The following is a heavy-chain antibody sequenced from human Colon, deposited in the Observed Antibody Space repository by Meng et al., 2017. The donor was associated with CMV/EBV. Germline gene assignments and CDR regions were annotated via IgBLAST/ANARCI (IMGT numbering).Heavy chain of an antibody. J-gene: IGHJ4*02. V-gene: IGHV4-59*01. CDR1: SGSMYSNY. Sequence: GSLRLSCNVSSGSMYSNYWSWIRQPPGKGPEWIGYIYYTGRTNYNPSLKSRVTMSIDTSKNQFSLNLRSVTAADTAVYYCATGPIVLVSGAIPRFDYWGRGSLVTVSS. D-gene: IGHD2-2*02. CDR3: ATGPIVLVSGAIPRFDY. CDR2: IYYTGRT.